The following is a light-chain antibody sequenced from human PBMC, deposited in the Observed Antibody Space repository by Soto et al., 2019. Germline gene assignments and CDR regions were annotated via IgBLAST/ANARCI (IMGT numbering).Light chain of an antibody. CDR2: KAS. Sequence: DIQMTQSPSTLSASVGDRVTITCRASQSFSSWLAWYQHKPGKAPKLLIYKASSLDSGVPSRFSGSGSGTEFTLTISSLQPDDFATYYCQQYNSYSGTFGQGTKVEIK. CDR3: QQYNSYSGT. V-gene: IGKV1-5*03. J-gene: IGKJ1*01. CDR1: QSFSSW.